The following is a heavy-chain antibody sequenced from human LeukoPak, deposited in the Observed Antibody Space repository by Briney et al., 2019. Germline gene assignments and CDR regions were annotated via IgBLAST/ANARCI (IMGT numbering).Heavy chain of an antibody. CDR2: INHSGST. CDR1: GGSFSGYY. CDR3: AREFPPDSSSPRYYFDY. V-gene: IGHV4-34*01. D-gene: IGHD6-13*01. J-gene: IGHJ4*02. Sequence: SETLSLTCAVYGGSFSGYYWSWIRQPPGKGLEWIGEINHSGSTNYNPSLKSRVTISVATSKNQFSLKLSYVTAADTAVYYCAREFPPDSSSPRYYFDYWGQGTLVTVSS.